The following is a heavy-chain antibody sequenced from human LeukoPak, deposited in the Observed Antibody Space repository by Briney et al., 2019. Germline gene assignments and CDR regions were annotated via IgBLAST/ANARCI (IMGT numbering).Heavy chain of an antibody. CDR1: GGTFSSYA. CDR2: IIPIFGTA. D-gene: IGHD3-3*01. Sequence: GASVKVSCKASGGTFSSYAISWVRQAPGQGLEWMGGIIPIFGTANYAQKFQGRVTITADESTSTAYMELSSLRSEDTAVYYCARYYDFWSGYPADDAFDIWGQGTMVTVSS. CDR3: ARYYDFWSGYPADDAFDI. J-gene: IGHJ3*02. V-gene: IGHV1-69*13.